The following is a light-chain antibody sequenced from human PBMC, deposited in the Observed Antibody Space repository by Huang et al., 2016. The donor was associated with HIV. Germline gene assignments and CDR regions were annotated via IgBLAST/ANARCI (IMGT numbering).Light chain of an antibody. CDR3: MQALQTPPYT. CDR1: QSLLHSNGYNY. J-gene: IGKJ2*01. CDR2: LGS. V-gene: IGKV2-28*01. Sequence: DIVMTQSPLSLPVTPGEPASISCNSSQSLLHSNGYNYLDWYLQKPGQSPRLLIYLGSDRASGVPDRFSGSGSSTDFTLKISRVEAEDVGVYYCMQALQTPPYTFGQGTKLEIK.